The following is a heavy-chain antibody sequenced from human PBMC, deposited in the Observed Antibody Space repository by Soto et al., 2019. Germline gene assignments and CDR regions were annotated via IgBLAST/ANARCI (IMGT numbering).Heavy chain of an antibody. J-gene: IGHJ6*02. V-gene: IGHV3-23*01. Sequence: EVQLLESGGGLVQPGGSLRLSCVASGFPFSRYSMSWVRQTPGMGLECVSSISSGSNTYYTDSVRGRFTISRDNSKNSGYLQMSSLRADDTALYYCAKASATGKSDGMDVWGQGNTVSVSS. CDR1: GFPFSRYS. CDR3: AKASATGKSDGMDV. D-gene: IGHD7-27*01. CDR2: ISSGSNT.